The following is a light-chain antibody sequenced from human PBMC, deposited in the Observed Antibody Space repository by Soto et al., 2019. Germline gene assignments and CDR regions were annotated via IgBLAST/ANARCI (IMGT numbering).Light chain of an antibody. J-gene: IGKJ1*01. CDR1: QTISSW. Sequence: DIEMTQSPSTLPGSLGDRVTITCRARQTISSWFAWYQQKPGKAPKLLTYKASTLKSGVPSRFSGSGSGTEFTLTISSLQPDDFEPYYCQHYNSYSEAFGQGTKVDIK. CDR3: QHYNSYSEA. CDR2: KAS. V-gene: IGKV1-5*03.